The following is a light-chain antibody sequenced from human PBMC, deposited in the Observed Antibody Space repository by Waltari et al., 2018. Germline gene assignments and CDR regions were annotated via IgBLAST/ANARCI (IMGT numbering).Light chain of an antibody. J-gene: IGLJ2*01. CDR3: SAWDDSLNGVI. V-gene: IGLV1-44*01. Sequence: QSVLTQPPSASGTPGQRVTISCSGSSSNIGGNNVNWYHHLPGTAPRLLIFGNIHRPSGFPDRFCGAKSGTSASLAISGLQSEDEAEYYCSAWDDSLNGVIFGGGTKLTVL. CDR2: GNI. CDR1: SSNIGGNN.